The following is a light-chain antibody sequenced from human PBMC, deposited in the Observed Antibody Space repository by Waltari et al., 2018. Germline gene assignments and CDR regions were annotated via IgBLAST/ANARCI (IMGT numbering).Light chain of an antibody. Sequence: EIVLTQSPATLSLYPGERATLSCRASHSVNSYLAWYQQTPGQAPRPLNYAASNRATGIPARFSGSGSGTDFTLTISSLEPEDLAVYYGQQHRTWPLTFGGGTKVEIK. V-gene: IGKV3-11*01. J-gene: IGKJ4*01. CDR3: QQHRTWPLT. CDR2: AAS. CDR1: HSVNSY.